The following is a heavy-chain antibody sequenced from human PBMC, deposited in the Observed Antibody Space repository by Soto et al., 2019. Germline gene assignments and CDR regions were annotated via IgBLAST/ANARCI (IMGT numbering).Heavy chain of an antibody. V-gene: IGHV3-11*01. Sequence: QVQLVESGGGLVKPGGSLRLSCAASGFTFSAYYMSWIRQAPGKGLEWISYISSSGDTGNYADSVKGRFTVSRDNAXNALYLQKNSLRAEDTAVYYCARDRGAVVGQYFDYWGQGTLVTVCS. CDR3: ARDRGAVVGQYFDY. J-gene: IGHJ4*02. D-gene: IGHD6-19*01. CDR2: ISSSGDTG. CDR1: GFTFSAYY.